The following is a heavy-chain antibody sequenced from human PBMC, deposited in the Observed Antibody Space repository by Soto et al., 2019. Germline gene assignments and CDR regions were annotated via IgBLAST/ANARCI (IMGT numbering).Heavy chain of an antibody. V-gene: IGHV1-8*01. Sequence: GAPVEVSCEASGYRFTSYAISWVRQATGQGLEWMGWMNPNSGNTGYAQKFKGRVTMTRNTSISTAYMELSSLRSEDTAVYYCARHWLSGSSYYWGQGTLVTVS. CDR3: ARHWLSGSSYY. D-gene: IGHD1-26*01. CDR1: GYRFTSYA. J-gene: IGHJ4*02. CDR2: MNPNSGNT.